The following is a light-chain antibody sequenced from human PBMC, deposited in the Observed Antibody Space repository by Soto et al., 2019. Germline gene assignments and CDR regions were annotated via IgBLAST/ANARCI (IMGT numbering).Light chain of an antibody. J-gene: IGKJ1*01. CDR3: QDYGTSRT. CDR1: QSVSSTH. Sequence: EIVLTQSPGTLSLSPGERATLSCRASQSVSSTHLAWYQQKPGQAPRLLIYGASTRATGIPDRISGSGSGTDFTLTISRLEPEDFAVYYCQDYGTSRTFGQGTKVDIK. V-gene: IGKV3-20*01. CDR2: GAS.